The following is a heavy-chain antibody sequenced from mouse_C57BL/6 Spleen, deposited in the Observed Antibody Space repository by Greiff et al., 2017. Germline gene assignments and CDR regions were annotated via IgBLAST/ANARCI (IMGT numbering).Heavy chain of an antibody. J-gene: IGHJ2*01. V-gene: IGHV5-16*01. CDR2: INYDGSST. CDR3: ARERDYYGSRVYFDY. D-gene: IGHD1-1*01. CDR1: GFTFSDYY. Sequence: EVQLVESEGGLVQPGSSMKLSCTASGFTFSDYYMAWVRQVPEKGLEWVANINYDGSSTYYLDSLKSRFIISRDNAKNILYLQMSSLKSEDTATYYCARERDYYGSRVYFDYWGQGTTLTVSS.